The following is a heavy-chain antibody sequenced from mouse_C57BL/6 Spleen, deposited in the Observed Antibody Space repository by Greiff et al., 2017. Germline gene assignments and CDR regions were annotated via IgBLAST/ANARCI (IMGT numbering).Heavy chain of an antibody. V-gene: IGHV1-80*01. CDR3: ARSDGSSYDFDY. D-gene: IGHD1-1*01. CDR1: GYAFSSYW. CDR2: IYPGDGDT. Sequence: QVQLKESGAELVKPGASVTISCKASGYAFSSYWMNWVKQRPGKGLEWIGQIYPGDGDTNYNGKFKGKATLTADKSSSTAYMQLSSLTSEDSAVYFCARSDGSSYDFDYWGQGTTLTVSS. J-gene: IGHJ2*01.